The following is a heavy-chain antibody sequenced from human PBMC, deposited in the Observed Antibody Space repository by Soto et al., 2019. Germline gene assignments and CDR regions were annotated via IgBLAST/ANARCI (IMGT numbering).Heavy chain of an antibody. J-gene: IGHJ4*02. CDR1: GFTFSSYW. CDR3: ARGDGDYYDGNGYLGRH. D-gene: IGHD3-22*01. CDR2: IKSDGSGT. V-gene: IGHV3-74*01. Sequence: GVLRLSCAASGFTFSSYWMHWVRQAPGKGLVWVARIKSDGSGTIYADSVKGRLTISRDNARNTLYLQMNSLRAEDTAVYFCARGDGDYYDGNGYLGRHWGQGTLVTVSS.